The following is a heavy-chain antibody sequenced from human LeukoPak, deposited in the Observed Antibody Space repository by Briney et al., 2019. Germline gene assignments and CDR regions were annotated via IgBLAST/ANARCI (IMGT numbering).Heavy chain of an antibody. D-gene: IGHD6-13*01. CDR2: IIPIFGTA. CDR3: ARADIAAAGGIWFDP. Sequence: SLKVSCKASGGTFSSYGICWVRQAPGQGLEWMGGIIPIFGTANYAQKFQGRVTITTDESTSAAYMELSSLRSEDTAVYYCARADIAAAGGIWFDPWGQGTLVTVSS. J-gene: IGHJ5*02. V-gene: IGHV1-69*05. CDR1: GGTFSSYG.